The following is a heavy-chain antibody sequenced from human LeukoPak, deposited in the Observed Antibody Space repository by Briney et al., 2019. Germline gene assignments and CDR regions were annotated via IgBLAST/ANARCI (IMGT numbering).Heavy chain of an antibody. CDR3: ARAGGYYGSGSPFDY. D-gene: IGHD3-10*01. CDR2: INAHDGKR. CDR1: GYTFTNFG. V-gene: IGHV1-18*01. J-gene: IGHJ4*02. Sequence: ASVKVSCKASGYTFTNFGISWVRQAPGQGLEWMGWINAHDGKRNYALKHEDRVIMTTDTSTSTVYMELRGLRSDDTAVYYCARAGGYYGSGSPFDYWGQGTLVTVSS.